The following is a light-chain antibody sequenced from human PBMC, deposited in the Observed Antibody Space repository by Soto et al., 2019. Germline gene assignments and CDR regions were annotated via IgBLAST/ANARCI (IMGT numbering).Light chain of an antibody. Sequence: DIQMTQSPSSLSASVGDRVTITCRASQSISSYLNWYQQKPGKAPKLLIYAASSLQSGVPSRFSGSGSGTDFTLTISSLQPEDFATYYCQQRYSTLWTFGQGIKVDIK. CDR2: AAS. V-gene: IGKV1-39*01. J-gene: IGKJ1*01. CDR1: QSISSY. CDR3: QQRYSTLWT.